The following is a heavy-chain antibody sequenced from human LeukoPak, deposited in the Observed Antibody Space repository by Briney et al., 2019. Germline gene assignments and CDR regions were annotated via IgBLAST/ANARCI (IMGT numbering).Heavy chain of an antibody. Sequence: SETLSLTCDVSGVSINTCCYYWTWIRQPPGKGLEWIGYKYYSGSTRYNSSLRSRLTISLDSSKNQFSLRLTSVTAADTAVYYCARNRVVAAPNFDYWGQGTLVTVSS. CDR3: ARNRVVAAPNFDY. CDR1: GVSINTCCYY. J-gene: IGHJ4*02. CDR2: KYYSGST. D-gene: IGHD2-15*01. V-gene: IGHV4-61*01.